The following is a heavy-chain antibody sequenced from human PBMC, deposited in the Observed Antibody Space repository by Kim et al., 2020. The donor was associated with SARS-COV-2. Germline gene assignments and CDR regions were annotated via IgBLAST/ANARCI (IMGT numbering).Heavy chain of an antibody. Sequence: STNYHPSLQSRVTFSVDTSKTQFSLNLSYVTAADTAVYYCARLVAARLDYWGQGTLVAVSS. V-gene: IGHV4-59*08. CDR2: ST. J-gene: IGHJ4*02. D-gene: IGHD6-6*01. CDR3: ARLVAARLDY.